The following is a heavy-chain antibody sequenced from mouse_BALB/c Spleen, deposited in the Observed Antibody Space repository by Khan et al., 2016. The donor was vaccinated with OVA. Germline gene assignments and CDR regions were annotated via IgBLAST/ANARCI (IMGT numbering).Heavy chain of an antibody. Sequence: VQLKQSGPDLEKPGASVRISCKASGYSFTGYYLHWVKQSHGKSLEWIGRVNPNNGGFTYNQKFKGKAILTVDKSSNTAYMELRSLTSEDSAVYACAIYHGYFDVWGAGTTVTVSS. V-gene: IGHV1-18*01. CDR3: AIYHGYFDV. CDR1: GYSFTGYY. CDR2: VNPNNGGF. J-gene: IGHJ1*01. D-gene: IGHD1-1*01.